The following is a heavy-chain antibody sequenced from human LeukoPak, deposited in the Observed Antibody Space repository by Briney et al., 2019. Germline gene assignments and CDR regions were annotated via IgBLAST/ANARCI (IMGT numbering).Heavy chain of an antibody. CDR2: INHSGST. D-gene: IGHD4-23*01. CDR1: GGSFSGYY. V-gene: IGHV4-34*01. CDR3: ARGHRWRVKAFDI. J-gene: IGHJ3*02. Sequence: SETLSLTCAVYGGSFSGYYWSWIRQPPGKGLEWIGEINHSGSTNYNPSLKSRVTISVDTSKNQFSLKLSSVTAADTAVYYCARGHRWRVKAFDIWGQRTMVTVSS.